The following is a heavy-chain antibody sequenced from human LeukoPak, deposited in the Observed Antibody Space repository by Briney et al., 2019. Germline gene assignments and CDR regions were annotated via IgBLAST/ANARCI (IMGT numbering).Heavy chain of an antibody. D-gene: IGHD6-13*01. CDR3: ARHGQKQLAANPDY. V-gene: IGHV5-51*01. CDR1: GYSFTSYW. CDR2: IYPGDSDT. Sequence: GEPLKISCKGSGYSFTSYWIGWARQMHGKGLEWMGIIYPGDSDTRYRPSFQGQVTISADKSISTAYLQWSSLKASDTAMYYCARHGQKQLAANPDYWGQGTLVTVSS. J-gene: IGHJ4*02.